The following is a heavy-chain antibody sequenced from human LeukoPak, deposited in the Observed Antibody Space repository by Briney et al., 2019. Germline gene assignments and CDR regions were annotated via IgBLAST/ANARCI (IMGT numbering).Heavy chain of an antibody. CDR1: GGSISSSNW. J-gene: IGHJ6*03. V-gene: IGHV4-4*02. D-gene: IGHD2/OR15-2a*01. Sequence: SGTLSLTCAVSGGSISSSNWWSWVRQPPGKGLEWIGEINHSGSTNYNPSLKSRITISVDTSKNQFSLKLSSLTAADTAVYYCARGLSIELYYYYYYMDVWGKGTTVTVSS. CDR3: ARGLSIELYYYYYYMDV. CDR2: INHSGST.